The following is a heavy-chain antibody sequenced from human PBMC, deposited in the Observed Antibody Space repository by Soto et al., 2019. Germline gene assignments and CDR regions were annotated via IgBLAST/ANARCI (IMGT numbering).Heavy chain of an antibody. CDR2: ISGSGGST. Sequence: EVQLLESGGGLVQPGGSLRLSCAASGFTFSSYAMSWVRQAPGKGLEWVSAISGSGGSTYYADSVKGRFTISRDNSKNTLYLQMNSRRAEDTAVYYCAKSCSVWYDAFDIWGQGTMVTVSS. J-gene: IGHJ3*02. CDR3: AKSCSVWYDAFDI. CDR1: GFTFSSYA. V-gene: IGHV3-23*01. D-gene: IGHD6-19*01.